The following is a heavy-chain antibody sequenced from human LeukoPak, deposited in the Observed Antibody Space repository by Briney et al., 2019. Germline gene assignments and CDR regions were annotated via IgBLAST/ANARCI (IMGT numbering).Heavy chain of an antibody. Sequence: PGGSLRLSCAASGFIFSRHCMTWFRQAPGKGLEWVGNINEDGSAKYYVDSLKGRFTISRDNSKNTLYLQMNSLRAEDTAVYYCAKAITAMVTDYWGQGTLVTVSS. CDR1: GFIFSRHC. J-gene: IGHJ4*02. V-gene: IGHV3-7*01. D-gene: IGHD5-18*01. CDR2: INEDGSAK. CDR3: AKAITAMVTDY.